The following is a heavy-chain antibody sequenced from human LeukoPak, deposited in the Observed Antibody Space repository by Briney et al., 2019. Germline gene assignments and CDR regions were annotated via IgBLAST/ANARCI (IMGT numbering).Heavy chain of an antibody. CDR2: MYYSGST. CDR1: GGSPSSNYY. J-gene: IGHJ4*02. V-gene: IGHV4-39*07. CDR3: ARDWPDYDFWSGYDY. D-gene: IGHD3-3*01. Sequence: SETLSLTCTVSGGSPSSNYYWGWIRQPPGKGLEWIGSMYYSGSTYYNPSLKSRVTISVDTSKNQFSLKLSSVTAADTAVYYCARDWPDYDFWSGYDYWGQGTLVTVSS.